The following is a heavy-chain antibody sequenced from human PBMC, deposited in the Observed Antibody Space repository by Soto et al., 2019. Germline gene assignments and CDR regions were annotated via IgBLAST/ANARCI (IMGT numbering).Heavy chain of an antibody. J-gene: IGHJ4*02. CDR2: IYHSGST. CDR1: GYSVSSGYY. D-gene: IGHD3-9*01. Sequence: SETLSLTCAVSGYSVSSGYYWGWIRQPPGKGLEWIGTIYHSGSTYYNPSLESRVTMSLETSTNQLSLRLSSVTAADTACYYCTRPLLAGYYFSFDSWGQGTLVTVSS. CDR3: TRPLLAGYYFSFDS. V-gene: IGHV4-38-2*01.